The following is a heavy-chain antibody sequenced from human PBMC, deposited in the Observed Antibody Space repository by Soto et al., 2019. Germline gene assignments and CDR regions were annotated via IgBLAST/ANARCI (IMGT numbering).Heavy chain of an antibody. V-gene: IGHV3-30*18. CDR3: AKDGEGYDFWSGYYSLDYYYYYGMDV. CDR2: ISYDGSNK. Sequence: PGGSLRLSCAAPGFTFSSYGMHWVRQAPGKGLEWVAVISYDGSNKYYAGSVKGRFTISRDNSKNTLYLQMNSLRAEDTAVYYCAKDGEGYDFWSGYYSLDYYYYYGMDVWGQGTTVTVSS. J-gene: IGHJ6*02. CDR1: GFTFSSYG. D-gene: IGHD3-3*01.